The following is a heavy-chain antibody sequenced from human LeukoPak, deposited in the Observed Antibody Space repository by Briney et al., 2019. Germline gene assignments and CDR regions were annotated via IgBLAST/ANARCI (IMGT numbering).Heavy chain of an antibody. CDR2: ISSSSSTI. CDR3: ARGIGYSMGAFDI. V-gene: IGHV3-48*01. CDR1: GFTFSSYS. Sequence: GGSLRLSCAASGFTFSSYSMNWVRQARGKGLEWVSYISSSSSTIYYADSVKGRFTISRDNAKNSLYLQMNSLRAEDTAVYYCARGIGYSMGAFDIWGQGTMVTVSS. D-gene: IGHD4-11*01. J-gene: IGHJ3*02.